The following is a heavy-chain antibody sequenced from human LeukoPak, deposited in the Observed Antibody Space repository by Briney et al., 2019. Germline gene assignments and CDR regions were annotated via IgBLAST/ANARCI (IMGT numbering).Heavy chain of an antibody. CDR3: ARGLDSSGGGYYSDY. V-gene: IGHV3-53*01. D-gene: IGHD3-10*01. Sequence: GGSLRLSCVASGFTVSSKYMSWVRQAPGKGLEWVSVIYKGITTYYADSVKGRFTISRDNSKNTLYLQMKSLRVEDTAVYYCARGLDSSGGGYYSDYWGQGTLVTVSS. CDR2: IYKGITT. J-gene: IGHJ4*02. CDR1: GFTVSSKY.